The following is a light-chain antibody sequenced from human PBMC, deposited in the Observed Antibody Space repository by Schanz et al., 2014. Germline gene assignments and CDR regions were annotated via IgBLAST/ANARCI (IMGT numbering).Light chain of an antibody. Sequence: QSALTQPASVSGSPGQSVTISCTGTSSDVGGYNYVSWYQLHPGKAPKLMIYDVSKRPSGVPDRFSGSKSGNTASLTISGLQAEDEAYYYCCSYASTYPWVFGGGTKLTVL. J-gene: IGLJ3*02. V-gene: IGLV2-11*01. CDR3: CSYASTYPWV. CDR2: DVS. CDR1: SSDVGGYNY.